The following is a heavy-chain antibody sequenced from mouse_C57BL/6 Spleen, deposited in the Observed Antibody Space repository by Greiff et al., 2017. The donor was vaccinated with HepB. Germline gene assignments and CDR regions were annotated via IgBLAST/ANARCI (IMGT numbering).Heavy chain of an antibody. CDR3: AKSDDYYSYYYAMDY. CDR1: GYSFTDYN. Sequence: VQLKESGPELVKPGASVKISCKASGYSFTDYNMNWVKQSNGKSLEWIGVINPNYGTTSYNQKFKGKATLTVDQSSSTAYMQLNSLTSEDSAVYYCAKSDDYYSYYYAMDYWGQGTSVTVSS. J-gene: IGHJ4*01. CDR2: INPNYGTT. D-gene: IGHD2-3*01. V-gene: IGHV1-39*01.